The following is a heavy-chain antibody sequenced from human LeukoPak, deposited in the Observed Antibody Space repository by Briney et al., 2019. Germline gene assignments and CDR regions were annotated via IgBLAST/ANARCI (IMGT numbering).Heavy chain of an antibody. CDR3: AREMGSVYFDY. Sequence: GGSLRLSCAASGFSFGSYGIHWVRQTPGKGLEWVAVVSYDGSNKDYSDSVKGRFTISRDNSKNTVNLQMNSLRVEDTAVYYCAREMGSVYFDYWGQGTLVTVSS. V-gene: IGHV3-33*01. J-gene: IGHJ4*02. CDR1: GFSFGSYG. D-gene: IGHD3-10*01. CDR2: VSYDGSNK.